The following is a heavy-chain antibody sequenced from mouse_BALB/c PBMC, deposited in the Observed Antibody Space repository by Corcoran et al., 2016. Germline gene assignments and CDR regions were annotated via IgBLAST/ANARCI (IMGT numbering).Heavy chain of an antibody. CDR1: GYTLTNYG. Sequence: QIQLVQSGPELKKPGETVKISCKASGYTLTNYGMNWVKQAPGKGLKWMGWINTYTGEPTYADDFKGRFAFSLETSASTAYLQINNLKNEDMATYFCAKGNYYFDYWGQGTTLTVSS. CDR3: AKGNYYFDY. D-gene: IGHD2-1*01. J-gene: IGHJ2*01. V-gene: IGHV9-1*02. CDR2: INTYTGEP.